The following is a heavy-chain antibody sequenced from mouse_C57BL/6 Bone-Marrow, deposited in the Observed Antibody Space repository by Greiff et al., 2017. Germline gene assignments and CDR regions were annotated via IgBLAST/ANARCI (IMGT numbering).Heavy chain of an antibody. CDR2: ISYDGSN. D-gene: IGHD2-1*01. CDR1: GYSITSGYY. CDR3: ARIDYGNYVGDY. Sequence: DVKLQESGPGLVKPSQSLSLTCSVTGYSITSGYYWNWIRQFPGNKLEWMGYISYDGSNNYNPSLKNRISITRDTSKNQFFLKLNSVTTEDTATYDCARIDYGNYVGDYWGQGTTLTVSS. V-gene: IGHV3-6*01. J-gene: IGHJ2*01.